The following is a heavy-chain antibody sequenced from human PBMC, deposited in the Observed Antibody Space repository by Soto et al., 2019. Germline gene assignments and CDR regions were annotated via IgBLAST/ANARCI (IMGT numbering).Heavy chain of an antibody. D-gene: IGHD2-8*01. CDR1: GYTFTNFA. Sequence: QVQLVQSGAEVKKPGASVKVSCKASGYTFTNFAMHWVRQAPGQRLEWMGWINAGNGNTKYSQKFQGRVTITRDTSASTAYMELSSLRSEDTAVYYCARDCTNGVCYSSGLWGQGTLVTVSS. CDR3: ARDCTNGVCYSSGL. CDR2: INAGNGNT. J-gene: IGHJ4*02. V-gene: IGHV1-3*01.